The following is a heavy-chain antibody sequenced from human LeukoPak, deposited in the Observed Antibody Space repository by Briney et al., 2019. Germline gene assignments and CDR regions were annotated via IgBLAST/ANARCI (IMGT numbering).Heavy chain of an antibody. CDR1: GYNFPIYW. CDR2: IYPDDSNT. J-gene: IGHJ4*02. D-gene: IGHD6-13*01. Sequence: GESLKISCQGSGYNFPIYWIGWVRQMPGQGLEWMGIIYPDDSNTIYGPSFQGQVTISADKSINTAYLEWSSLKASDTAIYYCARHEVTAAAGTEFDSWGQGTLVTVSS. V-gene: IGHV5-51*01. CDR3: ARHEVTAAAGTEFDS.